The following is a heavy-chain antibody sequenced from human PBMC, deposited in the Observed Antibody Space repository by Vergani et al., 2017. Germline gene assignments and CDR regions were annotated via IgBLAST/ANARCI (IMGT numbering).Heavy chain of an antibody. J-gene: IGHJ5*02. CDR1: FYSIRNFY. V-gene: IGHV4-59*01. D-gene: IGHD6-19*01. CDR2: INNNEKT. CDR3: ASDTHSGQRVDR. Sequence: QVQLQESGPGLLKPSETLSLTCSVSFYSIRNFYCNWIRKPPGKGREGIGSINNNEKTNYNPSLETLVTMSVDTARNKFSLTLTSVTAADTAVYYCASDTHSGQRVDRWGQGILVTVTS.